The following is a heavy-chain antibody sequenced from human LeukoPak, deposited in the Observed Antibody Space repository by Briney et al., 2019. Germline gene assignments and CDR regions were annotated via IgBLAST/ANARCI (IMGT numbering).Heavy chain of an antibody. D-gene: IGHD2-15*01. V-gene: IGHV3-30*04. CDR2: ISYDGSNK. Sequence: PGRSLRLSCAASGFTFSSYAMHWVRQAPGKGLEWVAVISYDGSNKYYADSVKGRFTISRDNSKNTLYLQMNSLRAEDTAVYYCARDLEEYCSGGSCSLFDYWGQGTLVTVSS. J-gene: IGHJ4*02. CDR1: GFTFSSYA. CDR3: ARDLEEYCSGGSCSLFDY.